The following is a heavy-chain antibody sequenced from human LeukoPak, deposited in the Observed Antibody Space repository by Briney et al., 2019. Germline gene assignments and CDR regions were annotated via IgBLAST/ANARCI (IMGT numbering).Heavy chain of an antibody. J-gene: IGHJ4*02. CDR1: GFTFSNYA. D-gene: IGHD6-13*01. CDR2: IPYDRSDT. V-gene: IGHV3-30*02. Sequence: GGSLRLSCAASGFTFSNYAMHWVRQAPGKGLEWVAFIPYDRSDTHYADSVKGRFTISRDNSKNTLYLQMNSLRPEDSAIYYCAKDRSWSWDYWGQGTLVTVSS. CDR3: AKDRSWSWDY.